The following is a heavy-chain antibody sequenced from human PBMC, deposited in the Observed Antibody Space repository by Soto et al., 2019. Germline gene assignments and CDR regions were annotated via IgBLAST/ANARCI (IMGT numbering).Heavy chain of an antibody. CDR3: ARLPTAAAGTDLGRDRLATPYYYYGMDV. J-gene: IGHJ6*02. CDR1: GYSFTNYC. Sequence: PGESLKISCKGSGYSFTNYCIGWVRQMPGKGLEWMGIIYPGDSDTRYSPSFQGQVTISADKSISTAYLQWSSLKASDTAMYYCARLPTAAAGTDLGRDRLATPYYYYGMDVWGQGTTVTVSS. V-gene: IGHV5-51*01. D-gene: IGHD6-13*01. CDR2: IYPGDSDT.